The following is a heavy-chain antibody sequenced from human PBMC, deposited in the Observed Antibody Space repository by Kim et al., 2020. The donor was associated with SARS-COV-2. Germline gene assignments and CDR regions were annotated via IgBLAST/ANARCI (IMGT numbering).Heavy chain of an antibody. J-gene: IGHJ4*02. Sequence: SETLSLTCTVSGGSISSYYWSWIRQPPGKGLEWIGYIYYNGNTNYNPPLKSRITISVDTSNNQFSLKLSSVTAADTAIYYCARSLGRGFAYWGQGTLVTVSS. CDR2: IYYNGNT. CDR3: ARSLGRGFAY. CDR1: GGSISSYY. D-gene: IGHD3-10*01. V-gene: IGHV4-59*08.